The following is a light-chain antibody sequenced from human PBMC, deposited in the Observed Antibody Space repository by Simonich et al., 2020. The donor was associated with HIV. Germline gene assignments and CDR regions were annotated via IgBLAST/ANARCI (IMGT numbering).Light chain of an antibody. J-gene: IGKJ2*01. Sequence: IQMTQSPSSLSASVGNRVSITCRASENVFSYLNWYQQKPGKAPKVVIYAASSLQSGVPSRFSGTGSGTDFTLTINSLQPDDFATYYCQQSYSTPYTCGQGTKLEIK. V-gene: IGKV1-39*01. CDR2: AAS. CDR1: ENVFSY. CDR3: QQSYSTPYT.